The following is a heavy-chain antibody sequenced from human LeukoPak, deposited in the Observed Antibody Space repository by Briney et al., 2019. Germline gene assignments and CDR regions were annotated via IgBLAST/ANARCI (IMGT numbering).Heavy chain of an antibody. CDR3: ARGNNYDSSGYYFDY. D-gene: IGHD3-22*01. CDR1: VGSFSGYY. Sequence: SDTLSLTCAVYVGSFSGYYWSWIRQPPGKGLEWIGEINHSGSTNYNPSLKSRVTISVDTSKNQFSLRLSSVTAADTAVYYCARGNNYDSSGYYFDYWGQGTLVTVSS. CDR2: INHSGST. V-gene: IGHV4-34*01. J-gene: IGHJ4*02.